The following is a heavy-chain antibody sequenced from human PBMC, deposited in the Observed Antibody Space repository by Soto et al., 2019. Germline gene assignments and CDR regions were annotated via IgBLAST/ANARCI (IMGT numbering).Heavy chain of an antibody. CDR3: ARDSFSHIAARQFDY. V-gene: IGHV3-11*01. CDR1: GFTFSDYY. J-gene: IGHJ4*02. D-gene: IGHD6-6*01. CDR2: ISSSGSTI. Sequence: GGSLRLSCAASGFTFSDYYMSWIRQAPGKGLEWVSYISSSGSTIYYADSVKGRFTISRDNAKNSLYLQMNSLRAEDTAVYYCARDSFSHIAARQFDYWGQGTLVTVSS.